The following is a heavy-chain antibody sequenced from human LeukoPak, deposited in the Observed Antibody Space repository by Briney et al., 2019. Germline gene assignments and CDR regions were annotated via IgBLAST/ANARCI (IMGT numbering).Heavy chain of an antibody. V-gene: IGHV3-23*01. J-gene: IGHJ6*02. D-gene: IGHD6-19*01. CDR1: GFTFSSYA. CDR3: ANTYSSGWYSAYYYGMDV. CDR2: ISGSGSNT. Sequence: GGSLRLSCAASGFTFSSYAMSWIRQAPGKGLEWVSAISGSGSNTYYADSVKGRFTISRDNSKNTLYLQMNSLRADDTAVYYCANTYSSGWYSAYYYGMDVWGQGTTVTVSS.